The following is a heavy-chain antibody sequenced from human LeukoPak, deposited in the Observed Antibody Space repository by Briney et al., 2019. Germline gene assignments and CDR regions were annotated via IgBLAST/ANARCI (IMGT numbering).Heavy chain of an antibody. CDR3: AREGKDYDILTGYRNWFDP. J-gene: IGHJ5*02. D-gene: IGHD3-9*01. CDR2: IYYSGST. V-gene: IGHV4-31*03. CDR1: GGPISSGGYY. Sequence: SQTLSLTCTVSGGPISSGGYYWSWIRQHPGKGLEWIGYIYYSGSTYYNPSLKSRVTISVDTSKNQFSLKLSSVTAADTAVYYCAREGKDYDILTGYRNWFDPWGQGTLVTVSS.